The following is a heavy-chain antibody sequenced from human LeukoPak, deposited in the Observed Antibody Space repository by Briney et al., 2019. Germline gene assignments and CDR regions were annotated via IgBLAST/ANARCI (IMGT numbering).Heavy chain of an antibody. Sequence: GRSLRLSCAASGLTFDDFAMHWVRQAPGKGLEWVSGLSWNSGSIRYADSVKGRFTISRDHSKNTLYLQMNSLRAEDTAVYYCAKDLTVTTRYAFDIWGQGTMVTVSS. D-gene: IGHD4-17*01. CDR3: AKDLTVTTRYAFDI. J-gene: IGHJ3*02. V-gene: IGHV3-9*01. CDR1: GLTFDDFA. CDR2: LSWNSGSI.